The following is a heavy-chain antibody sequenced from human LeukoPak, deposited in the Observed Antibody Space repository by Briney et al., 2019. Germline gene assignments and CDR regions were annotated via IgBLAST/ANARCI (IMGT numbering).Heavy chain of an antibody. CDR1: GGSFSGYY. V-gene: IGHV4-34*01. J-gene: IGHJ4*02. CDR2: TNHSGST. Sequence: PSETPSLTCAVYGGSFSGYYWSWIRQPPGKGLEWIGETNHSGSTNYNPSLKSRVTISVDTSKNQLSLKLSSVTAADTAVYYCASRTAMVTWAYWGQGTLVTVSS. D-gene: IGHD5-18*01. CDR3: ASRTAMVTWAY.